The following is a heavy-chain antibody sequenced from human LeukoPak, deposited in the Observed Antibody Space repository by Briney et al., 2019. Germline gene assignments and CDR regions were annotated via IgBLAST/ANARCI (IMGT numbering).Heavy chain of an antibody. J-gene: IGHJ6*02. D-gene: IGHD6-19*01. V-gene: IGHV3-23*01. Sequence: GGSLRLSCAASGFTFGNYAMSWVRQAPGKGLEWVSGTSGSGGGTYYADSVKGRFTTSRDNSKNTLHLQMNSLRAEDTAVYYCAKGLTFYSYSGMDVWGQGTTVTVSS. CDR1: GFTFGNYA. CDR3: AKGLTFYSYSGMDV. CDR2: TSGSGGGT.